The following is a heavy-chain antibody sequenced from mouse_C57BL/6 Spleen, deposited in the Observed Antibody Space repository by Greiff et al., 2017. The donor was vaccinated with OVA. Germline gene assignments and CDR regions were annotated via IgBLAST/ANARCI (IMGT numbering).Heavy chain of an antibody. D-gene: IGHD2-4*01. V-gene: IGHV1-52*01. J-gene: IGHJ4*01. CDR2: IDPSDSET. CDR1: GYTFTSYW. CDR3: ARDGDYDYDDEDAMDY. Sequence: VQLQQPGAELVRPGSSVKLSCKASGYTFTSYWMHWVKQRPIQGLEWIGNIDPSDSETHYNQKFKGKATLTVDKSSSTAYMQLSSLTSEDSAVYYCARDGDYDYDDEDAMDYWGQGTSVTVSS.